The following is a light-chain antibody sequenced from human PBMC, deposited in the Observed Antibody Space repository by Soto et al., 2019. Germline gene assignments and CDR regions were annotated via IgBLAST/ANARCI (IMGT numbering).Light chain of an antibody. J-gene: IGKJ1*01. CDR1: EDVSSK. CDR2: DAS. Sequence: MTQSPATLSVSPGGRATLSCRASEDVSSKLAWYQQKPGLPPRLVIYDASTRATGIPGRFSGSGSGTDFTLPSSGLQSEEFAIYYCLQYETWPPGTFGQGTKVEI. CDR3: LQYETWPPGT. V-gene: IGKV3-15*01.